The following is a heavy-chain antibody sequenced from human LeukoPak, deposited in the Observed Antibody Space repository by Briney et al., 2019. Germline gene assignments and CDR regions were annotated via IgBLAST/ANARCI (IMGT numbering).Heavy chain of an antibody. CDR1: GGSISSSTYY. Sequence: SETLSLTCTVSGGSISSSTYYWAWIRQPPGKGLEWIGSINYSGSTNYNPSLKSRVTISVDTSKNQLSLKLNSVTAADTAVYYCARVDGASSGILHIWGQGTLVTVSS. V-gene: IGHV4-39*07. D-gene: IGHD1-26*01. CDR3: ARVDGASSGILHI. J-gene: IGHJ4*02. CDR2: INYSGST.